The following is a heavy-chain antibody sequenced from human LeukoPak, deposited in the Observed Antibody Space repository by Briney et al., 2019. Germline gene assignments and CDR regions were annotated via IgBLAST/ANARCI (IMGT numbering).Heavy chain of an antibody. CDR1: GFTFRLYS. CDR3: ARDRDWAFDY. J-gene: IGHJ4*02. CDR2: IRSTDGAI. Sequence: GGSLRLSCAASGFTFRLYSMNWVRQAPGKGLEWLSYIRSTDGAIAYADSVKGRFTISRDDAKNSLYLQMNSLRDEDTAVYYCARDRDWAFDYWGQGTLITVSS. D-gene: IGHD3-9*01. V-gene: IGHV3-48*02.